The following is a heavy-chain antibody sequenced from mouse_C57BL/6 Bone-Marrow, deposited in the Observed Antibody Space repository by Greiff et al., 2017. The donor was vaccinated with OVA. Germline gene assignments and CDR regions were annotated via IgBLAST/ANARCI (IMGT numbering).Heavy chain of an antibody. CDR2: IDPENGDT. CDR3: TTLLYYYAMDY. J-gene: IGHJ4*01. Sequence: EVQLQQSGAELVRPGASVKLSCTASGFNIKDDYMHWVKQRPEQGLEWIGWIDPENGDTEYASKFQGKATITADTSSNTAYLQLSSLPSEDTAVYYCTTLLYYYAMDYWGQGTSVTVSS. V-gene: IGHV14-4*01. D-gene: IGHD1-1*02. CDR1: GFNIKDDY.